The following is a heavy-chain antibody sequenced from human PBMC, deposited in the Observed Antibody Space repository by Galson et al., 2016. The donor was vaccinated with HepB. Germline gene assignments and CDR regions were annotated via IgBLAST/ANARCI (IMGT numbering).Heavy chain of an antibody. CDR2: ISRSGASR. CDR1: GFTFRNYG. CDR3: VQGSTAPAV. V-gene: IGHV3-23*01. D-gene: IGHD1-26*01. J-gene: IGHJ6*04. Sequence: SLRLSCAASGFTFRNYGMTWVRQAPGKGLEVVSSISRSGASRDYADSVKGRFTIFRDDSKNTLSLQMNSLTADDTAIYYCVQGSTAPAVWGKGTTVTVSS.